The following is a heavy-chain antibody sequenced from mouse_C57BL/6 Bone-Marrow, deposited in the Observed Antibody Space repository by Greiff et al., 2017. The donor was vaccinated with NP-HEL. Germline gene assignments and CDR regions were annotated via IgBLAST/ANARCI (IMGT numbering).Heavy chain of an antibody. D-gene: IGHD2-4*01. V-gene: IGHV5-17*01. CDR2: ISSGSSTI. CDR3: ARPRYDYDKYFDV. Sequence: EVQRVESGGGLVKPGGSLKLSCAASGFTFSDYGMHWVRQAPEKGLEWVAYISSGSSTIYYADTVKGGFTISRDNAKNTLFLQMTSLRSEDTAMYYCARPRYDYDKYFDVWGTGTTVTVSS. J-gene: IGHJ1*03. CDR1: GFTFSDYG.